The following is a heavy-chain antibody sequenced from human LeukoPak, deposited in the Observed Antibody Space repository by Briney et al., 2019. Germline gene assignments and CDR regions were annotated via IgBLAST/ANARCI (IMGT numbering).Heavy chain of an antibody. CDR1: GYTFTSYG. D-gene: IGHD3-22*01. J-gene: IGHJ5*02. CDR3: ARVHYDSSGYYYSGEEAFNRSDP. Sequence: ASVKVSCKASGYTFTSYGISWVRQAPGQGLEWMGWISAYNGNTNYAQKLQGRVTMTTDTSTSTAYMELRSLRSDDTAVYYCARVHYDSSGYYYSGEEAFNRSDPWGQGTLVTVSS. CDR2: ISAYNGNT. V-gene: IGHV1-18*01.